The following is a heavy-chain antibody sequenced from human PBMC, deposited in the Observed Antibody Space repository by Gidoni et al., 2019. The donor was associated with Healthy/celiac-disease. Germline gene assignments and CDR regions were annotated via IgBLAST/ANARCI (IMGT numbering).Heavy chain of an antibody. CDR1: GFTFSSYS. Sequence: EVQLVESGGGLVKPGGSLRLSCAASGFTFSSYSMNWGRQAPGKGLEWVSSISSSSSYIYYADSVKGRFTISRDNAKNSLYLQMNSLRAEDTAVYYCARDSRVSYSSSWYDYWGQGTLVTVSS. J-gene: IGHJ4*02. D-gene: IGHD6-13*01. CDR3: ARDSRVSYSSSWYDY. V-gene: IGHV3-21*01. CDR2: ISSSSSYI.